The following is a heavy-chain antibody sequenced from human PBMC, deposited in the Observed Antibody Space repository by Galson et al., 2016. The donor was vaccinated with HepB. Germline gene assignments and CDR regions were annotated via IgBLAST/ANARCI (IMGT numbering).Heavy chain of an antibody. Sequence: SLRLSCAASGFSFSSYAMSWVRQAPGKGLEWVSGITSGGTTYYADSVKGRFTISRDNSKNILYLQMKSLRAEDTAAYYCAKRPYSYGWHYGMDVWGQGTTVTVSS. CDR1: GFSFSSYA. CDR3: AKRPYSYGWHYGMDV. V-gene: IGHV3-23*01. J-gene: IGHJ6*02. CDR2: ITSGGTT. D-gene: IGHD5-18*01.